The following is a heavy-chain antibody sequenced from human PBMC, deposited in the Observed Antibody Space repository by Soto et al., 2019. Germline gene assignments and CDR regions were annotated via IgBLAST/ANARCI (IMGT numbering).Heavy chain of an antibody. D-gene: IGHD7-27*01. J-gene: IGHJ3*02. CDR2: INPNSRYM. CDR1: GFTFSSYS. V-gene: IGHV3-21*01. CDR3: AGPETRLTGDGFDI. Sequence: EVQLLESGGGLVNPGGSLRLSCSASGFTFSSYSMDWVRQAPGKGLEGVASINPNSRYMFYADSVRGRFTIFRDYATNSLHLQMDGLAVEDTGAYYGAGPETRLTGDGFDIWGQGTLVTVSS.